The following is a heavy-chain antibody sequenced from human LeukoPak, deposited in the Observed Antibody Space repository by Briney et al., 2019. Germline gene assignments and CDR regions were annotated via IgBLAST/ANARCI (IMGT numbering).Heavy chain of an antibody. Sequence: PGGSLRLSCAASGFTFGSYWMHWVRQAPGKGLVWVSRINTDGGDTIYADSVKGRFTLSRDNAKNTLFLQMNSLRAEDTAVYYCARDEKIVGASGQDYWGQGTLVTVSS. V-gene: IGHV3-74*01. J-gene: IGHJ4*02. D-gene: IGHD1-26*01. CDR1: GFTFGSYW. CDR3: ARDEKIVGASGQDY. CDR2: INTDGGDT.